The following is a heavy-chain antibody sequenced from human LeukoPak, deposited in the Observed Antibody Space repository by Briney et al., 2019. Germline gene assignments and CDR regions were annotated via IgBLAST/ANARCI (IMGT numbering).Heavy chain of an antibody. J-gene: IGHJ4*02. CDR3: AKEKTRIRGVAEFDY. Sequence: GGTLRLSCAASGFTFSSYGMSWVRQAPGKGLEWVSAISGSGGSTYYADSVKGRFTISRDNSKNTLYLQMNSLRAEDTAVYYCAKEKTRIRGVAEFDYWGQGTLVTVSS. CDR1: GFTFSSYG. D-gene: IGHD3-10*01. V-gene: IGHV3-23*01. CDR2: ISGSGGST.